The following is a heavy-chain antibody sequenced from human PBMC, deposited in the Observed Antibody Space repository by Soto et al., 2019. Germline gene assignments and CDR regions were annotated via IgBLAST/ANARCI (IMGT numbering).Heavy chain of an antibody. CDR3: ARVSIAARSVSFDY. CDR2: IYYSGST. CDR1: GGAISSYY. V-gene: IGHV4-59*01. Sequence: SGTLCLTGAVAGGAISSYYWSWIRQPPGKGLEWIGYIYYSGSTNYNPSLKSRVTISVDTSKNQFSLKLSSVTAADTAVYYFARVSIAARSVSFDYWGQGTLVTVSS. D-gene: IGHD6-6*01. J-gene: IGHJ4*02.